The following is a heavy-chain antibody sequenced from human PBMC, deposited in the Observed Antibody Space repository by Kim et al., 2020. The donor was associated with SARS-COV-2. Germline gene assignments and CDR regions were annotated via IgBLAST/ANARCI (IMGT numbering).Heavy chain of an antibody. Sequence: SETLSLTCSVSSGSISTHYWSWIRQPPGKGLEWIGYVSYSGSTSYNPSLKSRVTISVDTSKNQFSLKLTSVTAADTAVYYCARVPTMADSFDYWGRGTLVSVSS. J-gene: IGHJ4*02. V-gene: IGHV4-59*11. D-gene: IGHD3-10*01. CDR3: ARVPTMADSFDY. CDR1: SGSISTHY. CDR2: VSYSGST.